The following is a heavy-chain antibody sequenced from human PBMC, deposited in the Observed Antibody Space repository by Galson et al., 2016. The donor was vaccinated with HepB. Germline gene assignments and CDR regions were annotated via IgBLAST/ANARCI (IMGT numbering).Heavy chain of an antibody. CDR3: ARGTETSWYGQFDY. D-gene: IGHD2-2*01. CDR2: IWYDGSKK. J-gene: IGHJ4*02. CDR1: GFTFSSYG. V-gene: IGHV3-33*08. Sequence: SLRLSCAASGFTFSSYGIHWVRQAPGKGLEWVAFIWYDGSKKYYGTSVEGRFTISRDNSKNTLYLQMNSLRVEDTAVYYSARGTETSWYGQFDYWGQGTLVTVSS.